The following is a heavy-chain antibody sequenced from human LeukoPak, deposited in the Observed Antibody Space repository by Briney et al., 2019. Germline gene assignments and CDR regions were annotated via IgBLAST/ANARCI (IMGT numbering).Heavy chain of an antibody. CDR3: ARAQTTSDAFDT. Sequence: SETLSLTCTVSGGSISSGGYSWSWIRQHPGKGLEWIGYIYYSGSTYYNPSLKSRVTISVDTSKNQFSLKLSSVTATDTAVYYCARAQTTSDAFDTWGQGTMVTVSS. CDR2: IYYSGST. J-gene: IGHJ3*02. V-gene: IGHV4-31*03. CDR1: GGSISSGGYS. D-gene: IGHD4-17*01.